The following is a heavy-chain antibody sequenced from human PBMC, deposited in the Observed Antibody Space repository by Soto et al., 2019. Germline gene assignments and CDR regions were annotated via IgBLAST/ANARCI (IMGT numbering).Heavy chain of an antibody. V-gene: IGHV4-59*01. CDR3: ARAAMVRGVIFYYYYMDD. CDR2: IYYSGST. CDR1: GGSISSYY. D-gene: IGHD3-10*01. Sequence: PSETLSLTCTVSGGSISSYYWSWIRQPPGKGLEWIGYIYYSGSTNYNPSLKSRVTISVDTSKNQFSLKLSSVTAADTAVYYCARAAMVRGVIFYYYYMDDWGKGTTVTVSS. J-gene: IGHJ6*03.